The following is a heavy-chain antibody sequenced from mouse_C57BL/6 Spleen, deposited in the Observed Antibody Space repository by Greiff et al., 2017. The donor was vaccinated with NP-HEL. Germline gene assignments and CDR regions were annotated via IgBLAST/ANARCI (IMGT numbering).Heavy chain of an antibody. CDR1: GYSITSDY. D-gene: IGHD2-1*01. CDR2: ISYSGST. J-gene: IGHJ4*01. Sequence: EVKLMESGPGLAKPSQTLSLTCSVTGYSITSDYWHWIRKFPGNNLEYMGYISYSGSTYYNPSLKSRISITRDTSKNQYYLQVNSVTTEDTATYYCARSVIYYGNYPYAMDYWGQGTSVTVSS. V-gene: IGHV3-8*01. CDR3: ARSVIYYGNYPYAMDY.